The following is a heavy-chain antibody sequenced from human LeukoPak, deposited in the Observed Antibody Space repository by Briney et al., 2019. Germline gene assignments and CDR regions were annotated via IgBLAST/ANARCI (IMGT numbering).Heavy chain of an antibody. J-gene: IGHJ4*02. D-gene: IGHD6-19*01. CDR2: IYYSGST. CDR3: ARIPLAVAGTFDY. Sequence: SETLSLTCTVSGGSISSSSYYWGWIRQPPGKGLEWIGSIYYSGSTYYNPSLKSRVTISVDTSKNQFSLNLSSVTAADTAVYYCARIPLAVAGTFDYWGQGTLLTVSS. CDR1: GGSISSSSYY. V-gene: IGHV4-39*01.